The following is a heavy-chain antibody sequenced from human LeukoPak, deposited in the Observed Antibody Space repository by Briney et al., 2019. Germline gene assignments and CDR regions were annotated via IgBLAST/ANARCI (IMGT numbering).Heavy chain of an antibody. Sequence: PGRSLRLSCAASGFTFDDYAMHWVRQAPGKGLAWVSGISWNSGSIGYADSVKGRFTISRDNAKNSLYLQMNSLRAEDTALYYCAKAEGYGAPSLYYCYYGMDVWGQGTTVTVSS. J-gene: IGHJ6*02. V-gene: IGHV3-9*01. CDR2: ISWNSGSI. D-gene: IGHD4-17*01. CDR3: AKAEGYGAPSLYYCYYGMDV. CDR1: GFTFDDYA.